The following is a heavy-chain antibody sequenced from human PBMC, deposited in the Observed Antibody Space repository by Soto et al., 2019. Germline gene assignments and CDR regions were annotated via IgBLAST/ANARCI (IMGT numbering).Heavy chain of an antibody. V-gene: IGHV4-39*01. Sequence: QLQLQESGPGLVKPSETLSLTCTVSGGSISSSSYYWGWIRQPPGKGLEWIGSIYYSGSTYYNPSLKCRVTLSVDTSKNQFAVKLSSVTAADTAVYYCARQGGGYYDSSGYVDYWGQGTLVTVFS. J-gene: IGHJ4*02. CDR2: IYYSGST. D-gene: IGHD3-22*01. CDR3: ARQGGGYYDSSGYVDY. CDR1: GGSISSSSYY.